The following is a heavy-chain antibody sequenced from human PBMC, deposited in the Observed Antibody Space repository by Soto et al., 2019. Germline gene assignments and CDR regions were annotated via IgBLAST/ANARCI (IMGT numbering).Heavy chain of an antibody. CDR3: TTAGEGVLAAHYFEY. D-gene: IGHD3-3*02. Sequence: EVQLVESGGGLVEPGGSLRLSCAAYGFSFINAWMHWVRQAPGKGLEWAGLVKGKGSGGTSDYAAPVRGRFTISRDDSKNTLYLRMSSLKIEDTARYYCTTAGEGVLAAHYFEYWGQGTLVTVSS. V-gene: IGHV3-15*01. CDR1: GFSFINAW. CDR2: VKGKGSGGTS. J-gene: IGHJ4*02.